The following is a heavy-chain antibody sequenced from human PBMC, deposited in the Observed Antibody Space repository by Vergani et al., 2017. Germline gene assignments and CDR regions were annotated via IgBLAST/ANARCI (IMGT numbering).Heavy chain of an antibody. V-gene: IGHV4-39*07. CDR3: ASRYYDFWSGPGHFDY. CDR2: IYYSGST. J-gene: IGHJ4*02. Sequence: QVQLQESGPGLVKPSQTLSLTCTVSGGSISSSSYYWGWIRQPPGKGLEWIGSIYYSGSTYYNPSLKSRVTISVDTSKNQFSLKLSSVTAADTAVYYCASRYYDFWSGPGHFDYWGQGTLVTVSS. CDR1: GGSISSSSYY. D-gene: IGHD3-3*01.